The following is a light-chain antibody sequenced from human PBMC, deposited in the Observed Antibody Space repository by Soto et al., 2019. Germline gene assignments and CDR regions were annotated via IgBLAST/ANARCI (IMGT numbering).Light chain of an antibody. CDR3: QQYGSSPQIT. Sequence: EIVLTQSPATLSLSPGERATLSCRASQSVSSSYLAWYQHKPGQAPRLLIYGASNRAAGIPDRFGGSGSGTDFTLTISRLEPEDFAVYYCQQYGSSPQITFGQGTRLEIK. V-gene: IGKV3-20*01. J-gene: IGKJ5*01. CDR2: GAS. CDR1: QSVSSSY.